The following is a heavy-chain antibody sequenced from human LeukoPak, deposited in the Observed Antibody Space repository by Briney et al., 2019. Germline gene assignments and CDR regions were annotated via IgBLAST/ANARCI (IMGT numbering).Heavy chain of an antibody. CDR1: GGSISSGGYS. CDR2: IYYSGST. V-gene: IGHV4-61*08. CDR3: ARERIDYDSSGYYTYYFDY. J-gene: IGHJ4*02. D-gene: IGHD3-22*01. Sequence: PSQTLSLTCAVSGGSISSGGYSWSWIRQPPGKGLEWIGYIYYSGSTNYNPSLKSRVTISVDTSKNQFSLKLSSVTAADTAVYYCARERIDYDSSGYYTYYFDYWGQGTLVTVSS.